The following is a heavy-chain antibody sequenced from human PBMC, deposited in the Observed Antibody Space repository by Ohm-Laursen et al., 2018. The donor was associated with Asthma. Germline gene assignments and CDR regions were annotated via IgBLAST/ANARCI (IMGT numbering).Heavy chain of an antibody. Sequence: SLRLSCAASGFTFSSYAMSWVRQAPGKGLEWVSAISGSGGSTYYADSVKGRFTISRDNSKNTLYLQMNSLRAEDTAVYYCAKDNESSGYSVYYYYGMDVWGQGTTVTVSS. CDR2: ISGSGGST. V-gene: IGHV3-23*01. J-gene: IGHJ6*02. D-gene: IGHD3-22*01. CDR3: AKDNESSGYSVYYYYGMDV. CDR1: GFTFSSYA.